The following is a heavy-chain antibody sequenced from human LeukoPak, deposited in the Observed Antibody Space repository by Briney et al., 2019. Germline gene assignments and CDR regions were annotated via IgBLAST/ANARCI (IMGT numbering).Heavy chain of an antibody. CDR1: GFTFSSYA. J-gene: IGHJ5*02. Sequence: GGSLRLSCAASGFTFSSYAMSWVRQAPGKGVEWVSAISGSGGSKYYADSVKGRFTISRENAKNTLCLQMHSLSAEATAVSYCAKGYDILTGYQSLFDPWGQGTLVTVSS. CDR3: AKGYDILTGYQSLFDP. CDR2: ISGSGGSK. V-gene: IGHV3-23*01. D-gene: IGHD3-9*01.